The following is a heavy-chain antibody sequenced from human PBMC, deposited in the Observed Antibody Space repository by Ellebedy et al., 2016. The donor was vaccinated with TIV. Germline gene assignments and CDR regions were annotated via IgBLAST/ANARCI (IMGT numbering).Heavy chain of an antibody. Sequence: AASVKVSCKASGYTFINCGISWVRQAPGQGLEWMGWIAPYNGNTNYAQKLQGRVTMTTDTSTSTAYMGLRSLRSDDTAVYYCARDSSMMTFGGVIVNYYYSGLDVWGQGTTVTVSS. D-gene: IGHD3-16*02. CDR2: IAPYNGNT. CDR3: ARDSSMMTFGGVIVNYYYSGLDV. V-gene: IGHV1-18*04. J-gene: IGHJ6*02. CDR1: GYTFINCG.